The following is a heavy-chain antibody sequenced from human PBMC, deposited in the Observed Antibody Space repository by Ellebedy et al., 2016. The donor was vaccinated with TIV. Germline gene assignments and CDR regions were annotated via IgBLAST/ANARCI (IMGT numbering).Heavy chain of an antibody. Sequence: PGGSLRLSCAASGFTFSAYGMHWVRQAPGKGLEWVAVVSYGGNTKYYADSVKGRVTISRDNSRNTVYLHMDSLTTEDTAVYFCAKDAWEKARISWEHDFWGQGTLVTVSS. CDR1: GFTFSAYG. J-gene: IGHJ4*02. V-gene: IGHV3-30*18. CDR3: AKDAWEKARISWEHDF. D-gene: IGHD5-24*01. CDR2: VSYGGNTK.